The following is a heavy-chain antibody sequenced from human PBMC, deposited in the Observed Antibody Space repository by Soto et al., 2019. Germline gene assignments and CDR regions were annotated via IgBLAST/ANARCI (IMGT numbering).Heavy chain of an antibody. Sequence: ASVKVSCKASRYTFTSYAMHWVRQAPGQRLEWMGWISPYNDYTIYAQKVQGRVTMTTDTSTRTVYFELRSLKSDDTAVYYCARGGYYDNTWGKLSHYGLDVWGQGTSVTVSS. CDR3: ARGGYYDNTWGKLSHYGLDV. CDR1: RYTFTSYA. V-gene: IGHV1-18*01. J-gene: IGHJ6*02. D-gene: IGHD3-16*01. CDR2: ISPYNDYT.